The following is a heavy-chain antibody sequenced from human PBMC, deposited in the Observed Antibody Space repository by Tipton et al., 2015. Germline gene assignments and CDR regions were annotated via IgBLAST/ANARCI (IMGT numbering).Heavy chain of an antibody. V-gene: IGHV4-61*05. CDR1: GGSVSTSNYY. CDR3: ACQDYDSLTRDYQTVDY. Sequence: TLSLTCTVSGGSVSTSNYYWGWIRQSPGKGLEWIGYISYSGSTHYNPSLKRRVTISLATSKNQFSRKLTSVTAADTAVYYCACQDYDSLTRDYQTVDYWGQGTLVTVSS. J-gene: IGHJ4*02. CDR2: ISYSGST. D-gene: IGHD3-9*01.